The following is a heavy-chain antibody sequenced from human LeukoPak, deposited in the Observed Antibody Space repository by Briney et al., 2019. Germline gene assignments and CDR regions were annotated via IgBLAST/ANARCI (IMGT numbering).Heavy chain of an antibody. CDR2: IYYSGST. D-gene: IGHD3-10*01. J-gene: IGHJ4*02. V-gene: IGHV4-39*01. CDR1: GGSISSSSYY. CDR3: ARHAETLLWFGELYYFDY. Sequence: PSETLSLTCTVSGGSISSSSYYWGWIRQPPGKGLEWIGSIYYSGSTYYNPSLKSRVTISVDTSKNQFSLKLSSVPAADTAVYYCARHAETLLWFGELYYFDYWGQGTLVTVSS.